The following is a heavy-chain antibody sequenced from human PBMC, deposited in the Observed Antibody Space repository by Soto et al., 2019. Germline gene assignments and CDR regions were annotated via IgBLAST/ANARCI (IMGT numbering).Heavy chain of an antibody. V-gene: IGHV3-30*18. D-gene: IGHD1-26*01. CDR2: ISYDGSNK. Sequence: QVQLVESGGGVVQPGRSLRLSCAASGFTFSSYGMHWVRQAPGKGLEWVAVISYDGSNKYYADSVKGRFTISRDNSKNTLYLQMNSLRAEDTAVYYCAKDLEGGSYYLLPEYDYWGQGTLVTVSS. CDR1: GFTFSSYG. J-gene: IGHJ4*02. CDR3: AKDLEGGSYYLLPEYDY.